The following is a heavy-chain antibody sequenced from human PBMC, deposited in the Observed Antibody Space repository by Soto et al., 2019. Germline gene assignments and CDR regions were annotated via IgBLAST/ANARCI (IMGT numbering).Heavy chain of an antibody. Sequence: PSETLYLTCTVSGGSISSGGYYWSLIRQHPGKGLEWIGYIYYSGSTYYNPSLKSRVTISVDTSKNQFSLKLSSVTAADTAVYYCARWGGDYSNHGWFDPWGQGTLVTVSS. CDR2: IYYSGST. D-gene: IGHD4-4*01. V-gene: IGHV4-31*03. CDR1: GGSISSGGYY. J-gene: IGHJ5*02. CDR3: ARWGGDYSNHGWFDP.